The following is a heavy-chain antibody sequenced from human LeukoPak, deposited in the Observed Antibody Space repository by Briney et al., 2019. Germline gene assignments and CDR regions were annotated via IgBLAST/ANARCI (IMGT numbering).Heavy chain of an antibody. Sequence: GGSLRLSCAASGFTFSSYSMNWVRQAPGKGLEWVSSISGSSSDIYYADSVKGRFTISRDNSKNSLYLQMKSLRTEDTALYYCARRGYHDYSGFDYWGQGTLVTVSS. V-gene: IGHV3-21*01. D-gene: IGHD1-26*01. CDR2: ISGSSSDI. J-gene: IGHJ4*02. CDR3: ARRGYHDYSGFDY. CDR1: GFTFSSYS.